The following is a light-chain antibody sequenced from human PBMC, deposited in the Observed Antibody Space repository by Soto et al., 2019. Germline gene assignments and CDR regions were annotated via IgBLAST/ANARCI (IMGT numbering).Light chain of an antibody. V-gene: IGKV3-20*01. Sequence: VMKKSPATLSLSPGERAPLTCRASQSVSSFLAWYQQKPGQAPRLLIYGASIRATGIPARFSGSGSGTDFTLTISSLEPEDFAVYYCQQYDSAPLTFGGGTKVDIK. J-gene: IGKJ4*01. CDR3: QQYDSAPLT. CDR1: QSVSSF. CDR2: GAS.